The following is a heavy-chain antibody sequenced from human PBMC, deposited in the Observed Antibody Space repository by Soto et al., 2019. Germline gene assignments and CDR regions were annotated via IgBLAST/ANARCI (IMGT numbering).Heavy chain of an antibody. V-gene: IGHV3-7*01. Sequence: GGSLRLSCAASGFTFSSYWMSWVRQAPGKGLEWVANIKQDGSEKYYVDSVKGRFTISRDNAKNSLYLQMNSLRAEDTAVYYCARTGTYDYIWGSYRLKRSGPFDYWGQGT. CDR1: GFTFSSYW. D-gene: IGHD3-16*02. CDR3: ARTGTYDYIWGSYRLKRSGPFDY. CDR2: IKQDGSEK. J-gene: IGHJ4*02.